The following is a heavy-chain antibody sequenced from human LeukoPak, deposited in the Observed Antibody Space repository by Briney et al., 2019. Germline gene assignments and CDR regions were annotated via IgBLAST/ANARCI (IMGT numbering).Heavy chain of an antibody. V-gene: IGHV3-64*01. J-gene: IGHJ4*02. CDR3: ARGSLAGSFDY. D-gene: IGHD6-19*01. Sequence: PGGSLRLSCAASGFTFSSYAMHWVRQAPGKGLEYVSAISSNGGSTYYANSVKGRFTISRDNSKNTLYLQMGGLRAEDMAVYYCARGSLAGSFDYWGQGTLVTVSS. CDR2: ISSNGGST. CDR1: GFTFSSYA.